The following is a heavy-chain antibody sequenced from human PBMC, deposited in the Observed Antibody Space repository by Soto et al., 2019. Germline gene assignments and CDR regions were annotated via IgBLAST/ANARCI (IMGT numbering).Heavy chain of an antibody. V-gene: IGHV3-23*01. CDR3: ARTLAVAVPWYYGMDV. J-gene: IGHJ6*02. CDR2: TSLSGDST. Sequence: GGSLRLSCEASGFTFNIYAMNWVRQAPGKGLEWVSATSLSGDSTYFADSVKGRFMISRDNSKNTLYLQMNSMRAEDTAIYHCARTLAVAVPWYYGMDVWGQGTTVTVSS. CDR1: GFTFNIYA. D-gene: IGHD6-19*01.